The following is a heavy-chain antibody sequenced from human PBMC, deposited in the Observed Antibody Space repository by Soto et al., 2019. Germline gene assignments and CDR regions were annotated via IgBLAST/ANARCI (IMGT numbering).Heavy chain of an antibody. Sequence: PGGSLRLSCAASGFTFSSYGMHWVRQAPGKWLEWVAVISYDGSNKYYADSVKGRFTISRDNSKNTLYLQMNSLRAEDTAVYYCAKELDGSSWYRISLRYYYYGMDVWGQGXTVTV. J-gene: IGHJ6*02. CDR2: ISYDGSNK. V-gene: IGHV3-30*18. CDR1: GFTFSSYG. D-gene: IGHD6-13*01. CDR3: AKELDGSSWYRISLRYYYYGMDV.